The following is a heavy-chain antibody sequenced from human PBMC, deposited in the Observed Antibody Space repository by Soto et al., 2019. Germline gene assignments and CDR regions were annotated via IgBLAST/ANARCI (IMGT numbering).Heavy chain of an antibody. V-gene: IGHV3-23*01. CDR2: TGFTGRTT. D-gene: IGHD6-6*01. CDR1: GFTFNIST. CDR3: ATVHSSSRSFDY. J-gene: IGHJ4*02. Sequence: WGSLRLSCAASGFTFNISTITCFRQAPGKGLEWVSTTGFTGRTTYYADSVRGRFTVSRDNSKNTVDLQMSSLRADDTAVYYCATVHSSSRSFDYWGQGTLVTVSS.